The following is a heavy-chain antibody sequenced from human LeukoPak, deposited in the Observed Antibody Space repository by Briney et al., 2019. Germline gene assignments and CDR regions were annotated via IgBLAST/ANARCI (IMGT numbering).Heavy chain of an antibody. J-gene: IGHJ4*02. CDR3: ARGRRITMIVVVIRAGGYFDY. Sequence: SQTLSLTCTVSGGSISSGSYYWNWIRQPAGKGLEWIGRIYTSGSTNYNPSLKSRVTISVDTSKNQFSLKLSSVTAADTAVYYCARGRRITMIVVVIRAGGYFDYWGQGTLVTVSS. CDR1: GGSISSGSYY. CDR2: IYTSGST. D-gene: IGHD3-22*01. V-gene: IGHV4-61*02.